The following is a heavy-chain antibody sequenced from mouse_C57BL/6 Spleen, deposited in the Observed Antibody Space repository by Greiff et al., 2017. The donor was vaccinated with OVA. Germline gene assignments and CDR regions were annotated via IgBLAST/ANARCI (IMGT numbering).Heavy chain of an antibody. CDR3: ARFITTVWYFDV. D-gene: IGHD1-2*01. CDR1: GYTFTSYW. V-gene: IGHV1-69*01. J-gene: IGHJ1*03. Sequence: QVQLKESGAELVMPGASVKLSCKASGYTFTSYWMHWVKQRPGQGLEWIGEIDPSDSYTNYNQKFKGKSTLTVDKSSSTAYMQLSSLTSEDSAVYYCARFITTVWYFDVWGTGTTVTVSS. CDR2: IDPSDSYT.